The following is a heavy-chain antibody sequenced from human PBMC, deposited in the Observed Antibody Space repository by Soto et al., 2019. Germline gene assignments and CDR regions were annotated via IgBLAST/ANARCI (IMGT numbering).Heavy chain of an antibody. Sequence: SVKVSCKASGGTFSNYAINWVRQASGQGLEGMGGIIPLFGTPHYAQKFQGRVTFTAHKSTSTAYMELRSLRSDDTAVDYCARGWETVGTTTPFAYWGQGTLVTVSS. D-gene: IGHD1-26*01. CDR1: GGTFSNYA. CDR2: IIPLFGTP. CDR3: ARGWETVGTTTPFAY. V-gene: IGHV1-69*06. J-gene: IGHJ4*02.